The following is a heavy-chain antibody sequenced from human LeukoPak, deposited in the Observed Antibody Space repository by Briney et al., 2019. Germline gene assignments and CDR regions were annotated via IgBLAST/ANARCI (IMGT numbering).Heavy chain of an antibody. CDR2: IIPIFGTA. D-gene: IGHD1-26*01. CDR1: GGTFSSYA. V-gene: IGHV1-69*13. J-gene: IGHJ4*02. CDR3: ARDRGVGATYDY. Sequence: SVKVSCKASGGTFSSYAISWVRQAPGQGLEWMGGIIPIFGTANYAQKFQGRVTITADESTSTGYMELCSLRSEDTAVYYCARDRGVGATYDYWGQGSLVSVRS.